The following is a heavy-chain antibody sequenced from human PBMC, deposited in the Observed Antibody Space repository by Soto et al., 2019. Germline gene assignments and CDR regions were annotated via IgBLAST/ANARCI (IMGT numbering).Heavy chain of an antibody. D-gene: IGHD6-19*01. CDR3: ANSELGQWLPAFDY. Sequence: GGSLRLSCAASGFTFSSYAMHWVRQAPGKGLEWVAVISYDGSNKYYADSVKGRFTISRDNSKNTLYLQMNSLRAEDTAVYYCANSELGQWLPAFDYWGQGTLVTVSS. CDR2: ISYDGSNK. CDR1: GFTFSSYA. V-gene: IGHV3-30*04. J-gene: IGHJ4*02.